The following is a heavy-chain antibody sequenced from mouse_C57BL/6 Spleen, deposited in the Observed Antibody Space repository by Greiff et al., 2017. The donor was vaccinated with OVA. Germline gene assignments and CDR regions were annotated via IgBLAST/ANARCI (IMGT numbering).Heavy chain of an antibody. CDR1: GYTFTDYN. CDR3: ARRSGYYSWFAY. J-gene: IGHJ3*01. V-gene: IGHV1-18*01. Sequence: EVQLQQSGPELVKPGASVKIPCKASGYTFTDYNMDWVKQSHGKSLEWIGDINPNNGGTIYNQKFKGKATLTVDKSSSTAYMELRSLTSEDTAVYYCARRSGYYSWFAYWGQGTLVTVSA. D-gene: IGHD2-3*01. CDR2: INPNNGGT.